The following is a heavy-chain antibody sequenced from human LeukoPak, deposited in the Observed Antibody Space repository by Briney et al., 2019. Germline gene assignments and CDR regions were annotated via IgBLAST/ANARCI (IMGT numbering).Heavy chain of an antibody. J-gene: IGHJ4*02. D-gene: IGHD1-26*01. CDR1: GFTFDDYA. CDR2: ISWNSGSI. V-gene: IGHV3-9*03. CDR3: AKDHSGSYDYFDY. Sequence: QPGESLRLSCAAPGFTFDDYAMHWVRQAPGKGLEWVSGISWNSGSIGYADSVKGRFTIFRDNAKNSLYLQMNSLRAEDMALYYCAKDHSGSYDYFDYWGQGTLVTVSS.